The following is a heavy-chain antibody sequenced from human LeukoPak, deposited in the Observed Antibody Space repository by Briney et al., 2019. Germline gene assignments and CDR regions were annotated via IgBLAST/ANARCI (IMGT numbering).Heavy chain of an antibody. J-gene: IGHJ3*02. CDR2: IYYSGST. V-gene: IGHV4-39*01. CDR1: GGSISSSSYY. D-gene: IGHD3-22*01. CDR3: ARHVPPDYYYDSSGYDAFDI. Sequence: SETLSLACTVSGGSISSSSYYWGWIRQPPGKGLEWIGSIYYSGSTYYNPSLKSRVTISVDTSKNQFSLKLSSVTAADTAVYYCARHVPPDYYYDSSGYDAFDIWGQGTMVTVSS.